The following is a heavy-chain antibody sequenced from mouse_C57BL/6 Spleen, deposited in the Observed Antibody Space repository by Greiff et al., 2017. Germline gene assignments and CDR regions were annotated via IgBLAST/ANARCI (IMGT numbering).Heavy chain of an antibody. Sequence: QLQQSGAELVKPGASVKLSCTASGFNIKDYYMHWVKQRTEQGLEWIGRIDPEDGETKYAPKFQGKATITADTSSNTAYLQLSSLTSEDTAVYYCVYYYGSSYGYFDVWGTGTTVTVSS. CDR1: GFNIKDYY. V-gene: IGHV14-2*01. J-gene: IGHJ1*03. CDR3: VYYYGSSYGYFDV. D-gene: IGHD1-1*01. CDR2: IDPEDGET.